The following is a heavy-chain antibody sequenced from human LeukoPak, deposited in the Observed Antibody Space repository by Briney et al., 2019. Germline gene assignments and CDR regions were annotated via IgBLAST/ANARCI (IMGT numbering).Heavy chain of an antibody. CDR1: GFIFSNFV. V-gene: IGHV3-33*01. CDR2: IWYDGGQK. D-gene: IGHD3-9*01. J-gene: IGHJ4*02. Sequence: PGGSLRLSCAASGFIFSNFVMHWVRQAPGKGLDWVAIIWYDGGQKYYADSVKGQFTISRDSSKNTLYLQRNSLRAEDRAVYSCARDIISTGFLGYWGQGTLVTVSS. CDR3: ARDIISTGFLGY.